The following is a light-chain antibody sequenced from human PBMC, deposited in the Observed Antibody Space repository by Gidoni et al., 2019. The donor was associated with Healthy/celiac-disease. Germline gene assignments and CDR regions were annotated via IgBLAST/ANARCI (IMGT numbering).Light chain of an antibody. CDR3: QSYDSSLSGVV. V-gene: IGLV1-40*01. Sequence: QSVLTQPPPVSGAPGQRVTISCTGSSSNIGAGYDVHWYQQLPGTAPKPLIYGNSHRPSGVPDRFSGSKSGTSASRAITGLQAEDEADYYCQSYDSSLSGVVFGGGTKLTVL. CDR1: SSNIGAGYD. CDR2: GNS. J-gene: IGLJ2*01.